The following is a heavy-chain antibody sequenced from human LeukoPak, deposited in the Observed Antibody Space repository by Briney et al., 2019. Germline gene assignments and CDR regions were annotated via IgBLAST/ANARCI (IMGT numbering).Heavy chain of an antibody. Sequence: SETLSLTCAVYGGSFSGYYWSWIRQPPGKGLEXXXXXXXXXXXXXXPSLKSRVTISVDTSKNQFSLKLSSVTAADTAVYYCARGRDKLGYCSSTSCYRQYNWFDPWGQGTLVTVSS. CDR3: ARGRDKLGYCSSTSCYRQYNWFDP. D-gene: IGHD2-2*02. CDR1: GGSFSGYY. CDR2: XXXXXXX. J-gene: IGHJ5*02. V-gene: IGHV4-34*01.